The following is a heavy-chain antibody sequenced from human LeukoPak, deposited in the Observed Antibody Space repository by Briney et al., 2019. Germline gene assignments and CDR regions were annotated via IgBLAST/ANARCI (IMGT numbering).Heavy chain of an antibody. CDR1: GGTFSSYA. Sequence: SVKVSCKASGGTFSSYAISWVRQAPGQGLEWMGGIIPIFGTANYAQKFQGRVTITADESTSTAYMELSSLRSEDTAVCYCARVSSSGWYNDYWGQGTLVTVSS. J-gene: IGHJ4*02. CDR3: ARVSSSGWYNDY. CDR2: IIPIFGTA. V-gene: IGHV1-69*13. D-gene: IGHD6-19*01.